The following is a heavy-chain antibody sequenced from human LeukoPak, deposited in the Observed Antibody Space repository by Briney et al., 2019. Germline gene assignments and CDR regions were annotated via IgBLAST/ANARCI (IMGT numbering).Heavy chain of an antibody. V-gene: IGHV1-18*01. CDR2: INTYSANT. CDR3: ARAYLISDIVVVVAATLIY. J-gene: IGHJ4*02. CDR1: GYTFNNHD. Sequence: ASVKVSCKASGYTFNNHDINWVRQAPGRGLEWMGWINTYSANTNYAQEFQDRVIMTTDTSTSTAYMELSRLRSDDTAVYYCARAYLISDIVVVVAATLIYWGQGTLVTVSS. D-gene: IGHD2-15*01.